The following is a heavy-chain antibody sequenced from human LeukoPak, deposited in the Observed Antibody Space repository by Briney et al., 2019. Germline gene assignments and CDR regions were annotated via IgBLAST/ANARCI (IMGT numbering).Heavy chain of an antibody. D-gene: IGHD5-18*01. CDR3: ARFRGDSALVGNY. J-gene: IGHJ4*02. Sequence: SETLSLTCTVSGGSISSRSCHWGWTRQPPGKGLEWIGSFYYSGSTYYNPSLKSRVTISGDTSKNQFSLKLTSVTAADTAVYYCARFRGDSALVGNYWGQGTLVTVSS. V-gene: IGHV4-39*07. CDR2: FYYSGST. CDR1: GGSISSRSCH.